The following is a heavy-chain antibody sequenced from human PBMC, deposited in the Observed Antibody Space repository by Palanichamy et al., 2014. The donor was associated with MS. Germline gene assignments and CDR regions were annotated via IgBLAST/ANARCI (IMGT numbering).Heavy chain of an antibody. J-gene: IGHJ6*02. CDR3: ARIVLRYFDWLLPGYGMDV. CDR1: GGTFSSYA. Sequence: QVQLVQSGAEVKKPGSSVKVSCKASGGTFSSYAISWVRQAPGQGLEWMGRIIPILGIANYAQKFQGRVTITADKSTSTAYMELSSLRSEDTAVYYCARIVLRYFDWLLPGYGMDVWGQGTTVTVSS. CDR2: IIPILGIA. D-gene: IGHD3-9*01. V-gene: IGHV1-69*04.